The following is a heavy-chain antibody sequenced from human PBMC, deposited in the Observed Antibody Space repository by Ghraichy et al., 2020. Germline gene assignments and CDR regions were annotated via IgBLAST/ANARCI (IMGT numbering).Heavy chain of an antibody. CDR2: INPNSGGT. CDR1: GYTFTGYY. D-gene: IGHD2-2*01. J-gene: IGHJ5*02. Sequence: ASVKVSCKASGYTFTGYYMHWVRQAPGQGLEWMGWINPNSGGTNYAQKFQGRVTMTRDTSISTAYMELSRLRSDDTAVYYCAVPYCSSTSCRHWFDPWGQGTLVTVSS. CDR3: AVPYCSSTSCRHWFDP. V-gene: IGHV1-2*02.